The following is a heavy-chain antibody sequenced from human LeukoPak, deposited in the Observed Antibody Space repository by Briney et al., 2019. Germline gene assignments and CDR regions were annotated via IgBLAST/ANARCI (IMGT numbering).Heavy chain of an antibody. V-gene: IGHV3-23*01. CDR1: GFTFSSYA. Sequence: GGSLRLSCAASGFTFSSYAMSWVRQAPGKGLEWVSAISGSGGSTYYADSVKGRFTISRDNSKNTLYLQMNSLRAEDTAVYYCAKVTPPGRITIFGVVTPKGWFDPWGQGTLVTVSS. D-gene: IGHD3-3*01. CDR2: ISGSGGST. J-gene: IGHJ5*02. CDR3: AKVTPPGRITIFGVVTPKGWFDP.